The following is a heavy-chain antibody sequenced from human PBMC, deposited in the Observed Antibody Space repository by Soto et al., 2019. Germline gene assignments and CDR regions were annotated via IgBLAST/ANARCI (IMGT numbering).Heavy chain of an antibody. V-gene: IGHV3-9*01. CDR3: AKGYSYGVLEPLGY. CDR2: ISWNMGII. CDR1: GFTFDDYA. D-gene: IGHD5-18*01. Sequence: EVQLVESGGGLVQPGRSLRLSCAASGFTFDDYAMHWVRQAPGKGLEWVSGISWNMGIIDYADSVKGRFTISRDNAKNSLYLQMNSMRAEDTALYYCAKGYSYGVLEPLGYWGQGTLVTVSS. J-gene: IGHJ4*02.